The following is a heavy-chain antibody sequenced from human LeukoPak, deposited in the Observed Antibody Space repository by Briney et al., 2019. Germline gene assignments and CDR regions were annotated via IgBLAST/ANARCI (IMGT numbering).Heavy chain of an antibody. Sequence: GGSLRLSCAASGFTFSSYAMSWVRQAPGKGLEWVANIKQDGSEKYYVDSVKGRFTISRDNAKNSLYLQMNSLRAEDTAVYYCAREAGTMSRGYYYYYMDVWGKGTTVTISS. CDR2: IKQDGSEK. V-gene: IGHV3-7*01. D-gene: IGHD1-1*01. CDR3: AREAGTMSRGYYYYYMDV. J-gene: IGHJ6*03. CDR1: GFTFSSYA.